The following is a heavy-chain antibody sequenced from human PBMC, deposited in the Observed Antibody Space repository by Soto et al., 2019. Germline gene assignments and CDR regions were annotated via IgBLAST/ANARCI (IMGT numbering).Heavy chain of an antibody. CDR3: AKDRGPLGYCSGGSCYGIYFQH. Sequence: DVQLVESGGGLVQPGRSLRLSCAASGFTFDDYAMHWVRQAPGKGLEWVSGISWNSGSIGYADSVKGRFTISRDNAKNSLYLQMNSLRAEDTALYYCAKDRGPLGYCSGGSCYGIYFQHWGQGTLVTVSS. V-gene: IGHV3-9*01. J-gene: IGHJ1*01. CDR2: ISWNSGSI. D-gene: IGHD2-15*01. CDR1: GFTFDDYA.